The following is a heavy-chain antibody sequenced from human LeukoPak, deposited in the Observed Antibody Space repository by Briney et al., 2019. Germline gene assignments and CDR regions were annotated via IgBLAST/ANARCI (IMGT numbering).Heavy chain of an antibody. Sequence: GASVNVSCKASGYTFTTYDINWVRQATGQGLEWMAWMNPNSGNTGYAQKFQGRVTMTRNTSIITAYMELSSLRSEDTAVYYCARVAGNCGGDCYRLVYWGQGTLVTVAS. CDR3: ARVAGNCGGDCYRLVY. CDR1: GYTFTTYD. CDR2: MNPNSGNT. D-gene: IGHD2-21*01. J-gene: IGHJ4*02. V-gene: IGHV1-8*01.